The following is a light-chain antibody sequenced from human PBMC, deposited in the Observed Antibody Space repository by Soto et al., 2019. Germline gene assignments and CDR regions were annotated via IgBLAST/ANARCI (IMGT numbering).Light chain of an antibody. CDR3: SSFAGGYNPDV. CDR1: SSDVGAYNY. J-gene: IGLJ1*01. V-gene: IGLV2-8*01. CDR2: EVT. Sequence: QSALTQPPSASGSPGQSVTISCTGTSSDVGAYNYVSWYQQHPGKPPKLMIYEVTKRPSGVPDRFSGSKSGNTASLTVSGLQAEDEADYYCSSFAGGYNPDVFGPGTKVTVL.